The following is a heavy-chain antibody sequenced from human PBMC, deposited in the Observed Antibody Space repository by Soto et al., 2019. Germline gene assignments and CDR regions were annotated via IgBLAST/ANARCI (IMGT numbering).Heavy chain of an antibody. CDR1: GGSINSSSYF. Sequence: SETLSLTCSVSGGSINSSSYFWGWVRKPPGNGLECIGSIYYSGSTYYNPSLRSRVTISVDTSKNQFSLKLSSVTAADTAVFYCARHYSSGSRNWFDPWGQVTLVTV. J-gene: IGHJ5*02. D-gene: IGHD6-19*01. V-gene: IGHV4-39*01. CDR3: ARHYSSGSRNWFDP. CDR2: IYYSGST.